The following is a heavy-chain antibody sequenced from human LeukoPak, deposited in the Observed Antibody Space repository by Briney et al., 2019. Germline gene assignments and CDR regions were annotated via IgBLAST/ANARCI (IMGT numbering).Heavy chain of an antibody. D-gene: IGHD6-19*01. CDR3: ASTIAVGTYYYYYMDV. CDR2: IYYSGKT. J-gene: IGHJ6*03. CDR1: GGSIGRSSYY. Sequence: SVTLSLTCTVSGGSIGRSSYYCGWIRQPPGKGLEWIGNIYYSGKTDYNPSLKSRVTISVDTSKNQFSLKLSSVTAADTALYYCASTIAVGTYYYYYMDVWGKGTTVTVSS. V-gene: IGHV4-39*07.